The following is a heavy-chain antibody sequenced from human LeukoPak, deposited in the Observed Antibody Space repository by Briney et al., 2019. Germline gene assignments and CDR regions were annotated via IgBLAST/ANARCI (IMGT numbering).Heavy chain of an antibody. V-gene: IGHV5-51*01. D-gene: IGHD1-26*01. Sequence: GESLKISCQGSEFSFATYWIAWLRQMPGKGLEWMGIIYPSDSDTRYSPSFQGQVTISADKSIKTAYLQWSSLKASDTAMYYCARPLQGIVGATGFDYWGQGTLVTVSS. CDR1: EFSFATYW. CDR2: IYPSDSDT. CDR3: ARPLQGIVGATGFDY. J-gene: IGHJ4*02.